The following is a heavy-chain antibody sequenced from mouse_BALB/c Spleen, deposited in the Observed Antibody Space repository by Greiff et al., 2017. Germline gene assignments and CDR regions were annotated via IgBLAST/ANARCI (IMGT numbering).Heavy chain of an antibody. J-gene: IGHJ4*01. CDR1: GFSLTSYG. D-gene: IGHD4-1*01. V-gene: IGHV2-9*02. CDR3: AREEANWDDAMDY. CDR2: IWAGGST. Sequence: VQLQQSGPGLVAPSQSLSITCTVSGFSLTSYGVHWVRQPPGKGLEWLGVIWAGGSTNYNSALMSRLSISKDNSKSQVFLKMNSLQTDDTAMYYCAREEANWDDAMDYWGQGTSVTVAS.